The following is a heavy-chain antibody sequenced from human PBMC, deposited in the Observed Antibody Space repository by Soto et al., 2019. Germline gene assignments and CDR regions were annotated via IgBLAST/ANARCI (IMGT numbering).Heavy chain of an antibody. CDR3: VGGQYYFDY. Sequence: QVQLVESGGGVVQPGRSLRLSCAASGFPFTSYGMHWVREGPDKGLEWVAIISYDGSDQYYADSVKGRFTISRDNSKNTLYLQMNSLRPEDTALYYCVGGQYYFDYRGQGTLVIVSS. D-gene: IGHD3-10*01. CDR1: GFPFTSYG. CDR2: ISYDGSDQ. V-gene: IGHV3-30*03. J-gene: IGHJ4*02.